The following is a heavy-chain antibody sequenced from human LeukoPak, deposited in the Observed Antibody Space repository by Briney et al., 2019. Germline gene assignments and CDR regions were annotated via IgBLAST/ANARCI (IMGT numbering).Heavy chain of an antibody. V-gene: IGHV1-46*01. Sequence: ASVKVSCKASGYTFTSYYMHWVRQAPGQGLEWMAIVNPSGGSTSYAQKFQGRVTMTRDTSTSTVYMELSSLRSEDTAVYYCARVTDYYDSSGSNWFDPWGQGTLVTVSS. CDR3: ARVTDYYDSSGSNWFDP. D-gene: IGHD3-22*01. CDR1: GYTFTSYY. J-gene: IGHJ5*02. CDR2: VNPSGGST.